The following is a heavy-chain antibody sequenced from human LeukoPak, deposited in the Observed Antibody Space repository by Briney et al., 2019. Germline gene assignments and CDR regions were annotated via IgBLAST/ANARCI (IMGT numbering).Heavy chain of an antibody. D-gene: IGHD3-10*01. CDR2: INPSGGST. V-gene: IGHV1-46*01. CDR1: GYTFTSYY. J-gene: IGHJ6*02. CDR3: ARWAYNTILRYGMDV. Sequence: VASVKVSCKASGYTFTSYYMHWVRQAPGQGLEWMGIINPSGGSTDYAQKFQGRVTMTRDTSTNTVYMELSSLRSEDTAVYYCARWAYNTILRYGMDVWGQGTTVTVSS.